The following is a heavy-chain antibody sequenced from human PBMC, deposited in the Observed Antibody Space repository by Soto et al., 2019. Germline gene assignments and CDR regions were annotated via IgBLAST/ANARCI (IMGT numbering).Heavy chain of an antibody. CDR2: IIPVFGSP. V-gene: IGHV1-69*01. CDR3: TRVLGYHFEPGKTRYYAMDV. D-gene: IGHD1-1*01. J-gene: IGHJ6*02. CDR1: GGTFSKDA. Sequence: QVQLVQSGAEVTKPGSSVKVSCKTSGGTFSKDAINWVRQAPGQGLEWMGLIIPVFGSPIYAQKFQGRITITADESTSTDFMDMSSLRSEDTSVYYCTRVLGYHFEPGKTRYYAMDVWGQGTTVSVSS.